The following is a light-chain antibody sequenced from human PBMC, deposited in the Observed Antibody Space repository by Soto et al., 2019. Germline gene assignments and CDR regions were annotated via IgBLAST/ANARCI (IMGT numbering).Light chain of an antibody. V-gene: IGKV4-1*01. CDR1: QSVLSSSNNKNY. Sequence: IVMTQSPDSLAVSLGERATINCKSSQSVLSSSNNKNYLAWYQQKPGQPPKLLIYWASTRESGVPDRFSGSGSGTDFALTISSLQAEDGAVYYCQQSYGAPFAFGRGTKVDIK. J-gene: IGKJ3*01. CDR3: QQSYGAPFA. CDR2: WAS.